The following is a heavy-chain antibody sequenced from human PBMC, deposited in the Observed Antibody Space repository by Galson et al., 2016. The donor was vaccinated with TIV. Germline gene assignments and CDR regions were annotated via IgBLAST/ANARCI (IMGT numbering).Heavy chain of an antibody. CDR2: IDPRSVAT. J-gene: IGHJ4*02. CDR3: ARARCGDYFDY. Sequence: SVKVSCKASGDTFTGYYVHWVRQAPGQGLEWMGWIDPRSVATNYARKFQGRVTMTRDTSISTASMELSRLKSDDTAVYYCARARCGDYFDYWGQGTLVTVSS. D-gene: IGHD2-15*01. V-gene: IGHV1-2*02. CDR1: GDTFTGYY.